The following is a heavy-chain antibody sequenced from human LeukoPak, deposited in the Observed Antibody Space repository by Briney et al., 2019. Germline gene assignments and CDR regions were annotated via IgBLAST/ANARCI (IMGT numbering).Heavy chain of an antibody. CDR1: GYTFTSYG. CDR2: ISAYNGNT. Sequence: GASVKVSCKASGYTFTSYGISWVRQAPGQGLEWMGWISAYNGNTNYAQKLQGRVTMTTDTSTSTAYMELRSLRSDDTAVYYCAGLGGSATYYDFWSGYYDPYFDYWGQGTLVTVSS. CDR3: AGLGGSATYYDFWSGYYDPYFDY. D-gene: IGHD3-3*01. J-gene: IGHJ4*02. V-gene: IGHV1-18*01.